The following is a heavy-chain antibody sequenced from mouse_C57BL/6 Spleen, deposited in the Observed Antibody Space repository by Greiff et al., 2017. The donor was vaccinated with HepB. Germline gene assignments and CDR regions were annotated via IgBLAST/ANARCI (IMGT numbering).Heavy chain of an antibody. CDR1: GYTFTSYW. J-gene: IGHJ3*01. V-gene: IGHV1-55*01. CDR3: ARERRDYYGSRFAY. D-gene: IGHD1-1*01. Sequence: QVQLQQPGAELVKPGASVKMSCKASGYTFTSYWLTWVKQRPGQGLEWIGDIYPGSGSTNYNEKFKSKATLTVDTSSSTAYMQLSSLTSEDSAVYYCARERRDYYGSRFAYWGQGTLVTVSA. CDR2: IYPGSGST.